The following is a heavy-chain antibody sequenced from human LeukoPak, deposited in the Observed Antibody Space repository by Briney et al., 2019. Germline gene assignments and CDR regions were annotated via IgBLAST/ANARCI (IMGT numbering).Heavy chain of an antibody. Sequence: GTLRLSSAASGFTFNKYAMSWVRQSPGKGLEWVSAIGRSGANSYYATSGKGRFSVSRDKTKNTFQLQMNRLSAEDTAIYDCAKLQTAVVPAATLGFDSWGQGNLVTVSS. CDR2: IGRSGANS. V-gene: IGHV3-23*01. J-gene: IGHJ4*02. CDR3: AKLQTAVVPAATLGFDS. CDR1: GFTFNKYA. D-gene: IGHD2-2*01.